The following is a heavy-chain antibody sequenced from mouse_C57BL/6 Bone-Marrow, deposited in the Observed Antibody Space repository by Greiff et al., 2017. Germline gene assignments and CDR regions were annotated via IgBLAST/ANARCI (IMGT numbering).Heavy chain of an antibody. CDR2: ISSGSSTI. J-gene: IGHJ4*01. V-gene: IGHV5-17*01. Sequence: EVKLMEPGGGLVKPGGSLKLSCAASGFTFSDSGMHWVRQAPEQGLEWVAYISSGSSTIYSADTVKGRFTISRDTAKITLFLQMTSLMSEDTAMYYCASMGPYGHYYAIDYWGQGTSVTVSS. D-gene: IGHD1-1*02. CDR3: ASMGPYGHYYAIDY. CDR1: GFTFSDSG.